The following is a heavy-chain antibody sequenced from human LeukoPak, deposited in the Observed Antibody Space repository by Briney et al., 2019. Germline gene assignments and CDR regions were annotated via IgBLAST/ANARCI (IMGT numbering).Heavy chain of an antibody. V-gene: IGHV4-39*02. CDR2: NYYSGST. CDR1: GGSISSSSYY. CDR3: ARERELQFQH. J-gene: IGHJ1*01. Sequence: SETLSLTCTVSGGSISSSSYYWGWIRQPPGKGLERIGSNYYSGSTYYNPSLKSRVTISVDTSKNQFSLKLSSVTAADTAVYYCARERELQFQHWGQGTLVTVSS. D-gene: IGHD1-26*01.